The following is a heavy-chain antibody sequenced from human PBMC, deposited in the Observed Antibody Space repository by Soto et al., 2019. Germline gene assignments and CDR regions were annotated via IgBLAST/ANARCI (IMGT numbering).Heavy chain of an antibody. CDR1: GGSISSGDYY. CDR2: IYYSGST. D-gene: IGHD1-26*01. CDR3: ARGSYGGNSVRYFQH. V-gene: IGHV4-30-4*01. Sequence: PSETLSLTCTVSGGSISSGDYYWSWIRQPPGKGLEWIGYIYYSGSTYYNPSLKSRVTISVDTSKNQFSLKLSSVTAADTAVYYCARGSYGGNSVRYFQHWGQGTLVTVSS. J-gene: IGHJ1*01.